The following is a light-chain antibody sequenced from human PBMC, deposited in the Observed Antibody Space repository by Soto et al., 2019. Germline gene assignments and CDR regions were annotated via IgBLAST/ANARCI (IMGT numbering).Light chain of an antibody. CDR2: DVS. V-gene: IGLV2-11*01. CDR1: SSDVGGYNS. CDR3: CSYAGSDTHYV. Sequence: SVLTQPRSVSGSPGQSVTISCTGTSSDVGGYNSVSWYQQHPDKAPKFMIYDVSKRPSGVPDRFSGSKSGNTASLTISGLQAEDEADYYCCSYAGSDTHYVFGTGTKLTVL. J-gene: IGLJ1*01.